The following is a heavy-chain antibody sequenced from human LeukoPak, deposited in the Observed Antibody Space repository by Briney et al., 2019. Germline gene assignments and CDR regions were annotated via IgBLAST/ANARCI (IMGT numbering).Heavy chain of an antibody. CDR1: GFTFSSYA. CDR2: ISGSGGST. D-gene: IGHD3-3*01. J-gene: IGHJ4*02. CDR3: VKCGFLEWLLSSFFDY. V-gene: IGHV3-23*01. Sequence: GGSLRLSCAASGFTFSSYAMSWVRQAPGKGLEWVSAISGSGGSTYYADSVKGRFTISRDNSKNTLYLQMNSLRAEDTAVYYCVKCGFLEWLLSSFFDYWGQGTLVTVSS.